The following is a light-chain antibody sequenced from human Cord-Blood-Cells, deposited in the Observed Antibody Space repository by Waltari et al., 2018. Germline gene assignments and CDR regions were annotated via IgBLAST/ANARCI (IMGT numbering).Light chain of an antibody. J-gene: IGLJ3*02. CDR1: SSAVGGSNY. Sequence: QSALTQPASVSGSPGQSITISCPGTSSAVGGSNYVSWYQQHPGKAPKLRIYDVSKRPSGVSNRFSGAKSGNTASLTISGLHAEDEADYYCSSYTSSSALEVFGGGTKLTVL. CDR2: DVS. V-gene: IGLV2-14*01. CDR3: SSYTSSSALEV.